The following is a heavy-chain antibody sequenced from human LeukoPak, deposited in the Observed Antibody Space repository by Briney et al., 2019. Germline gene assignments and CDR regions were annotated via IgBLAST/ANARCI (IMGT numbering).Heavy chain of an antibody. CDR3: VRDQRNRGSYRFEY. J-gene: IGHJ4*02. CDR2: ITGNNGNT. V-gene: IGHV1-18*01. CDR1: GYTFSGYG. Sequence: ASVKVSCKTSGYTFSGYGISWVRLAPGQGLEWMGWITGNNGNTNYAPSLQGRVTMTTDTSTNTPYMELTRLKSDDTPVYFCVRDQRNRGSYRFEYWGQGTLVTVSS. D-gene: IGHD1-26*01.